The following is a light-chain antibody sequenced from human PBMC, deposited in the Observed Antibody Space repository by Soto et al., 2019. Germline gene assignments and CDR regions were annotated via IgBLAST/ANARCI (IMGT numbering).Light chain of an antibody. CDR3: CSYAGSSTVV. J-gene: IGLJ2*01. V-gene: IGLV2-23*01. CDR2: EGS. Sequence: QSALTQPASVSGSPGQSITISCTGPSSDVGSYNLVSWYQQHPGKAPKLMIYEGSKRPSGVSNRFSGSKSGNTASVTISGLQAEDEADYYCCSYAGSSTVVFGGGTQLTVL. CDR1: SSDVGSYNL.